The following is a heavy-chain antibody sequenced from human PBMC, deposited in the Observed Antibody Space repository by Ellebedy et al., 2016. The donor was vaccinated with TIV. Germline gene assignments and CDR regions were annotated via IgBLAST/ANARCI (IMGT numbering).Heavy chain of an antibody. V-gene: IGHV3-30*03. CDR2: VADDGNAK. CDR3: AREAVWGQWYYDP. J-gene: IGHJ2*01. CDR1: GFTFSRFG. Sequence: GESLKISCAASGFTFSRFGMHWVRQAPGKGLEWVAVVADDGNAKVYADSVKGRFTISRDNSKTTLYMLMNGLRPEETAVYYCAREAVWGQWYYDPWGRGTLVTVSS. D-gene: IGHD3-16*01.